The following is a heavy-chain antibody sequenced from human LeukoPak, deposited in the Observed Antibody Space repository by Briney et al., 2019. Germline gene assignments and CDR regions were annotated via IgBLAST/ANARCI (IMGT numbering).Heavy chain of an antibody. CDR1: GFTFSSYA. D-gene: IGHD3-10*01. Sequence: PGGSLRLSCVASGFTFSSYAMSWVRQAPGKGLEWVSGISDSGDSTYYANSVKGRLTISRDNSKNTLYLQVNSLRAEDTAVYYCAKLRITMVRGVSGHNWFDPWGQGTLVTVSS. J-gene: IGHJ5*02. CDR3: AKLRITMVRGVSGHNWFDP. V-gene: IGHV3-23*01. CDR2: ISDSGDST.